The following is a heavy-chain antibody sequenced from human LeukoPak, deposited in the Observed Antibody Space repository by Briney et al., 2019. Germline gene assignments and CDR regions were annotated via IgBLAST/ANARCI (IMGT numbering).Heavy chain of an antibody. CDR3: TFSSYGDYRGFDAFDI. CDR1: GFSFSTYW. J-gene: IGHJ3*02. Sequence: PGGSLRLSCAASGFSFSTYWMHWVRQAPGEGLVWVSRINRDGYSTNYADSVKGRYTISRDNARNTLYLQMNSLRAEDAAVYYCTFSSYGDYRGFDAFDIWGRGTMVTVSS. CDR2: INRDGYST. D-gene: IGHD4-17*01. V-gene: IGHV3-74*01.